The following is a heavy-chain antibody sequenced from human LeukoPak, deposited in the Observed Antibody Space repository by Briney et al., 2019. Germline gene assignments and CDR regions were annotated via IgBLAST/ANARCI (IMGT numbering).Heavy chain of an antibody. V-gene: IGHV4-34*01. CDR3: AVRITMVRGVINDY. Sequence: PSETLSLTCAAYGGSFSGYYWSWIRQPPGKGLEWIGEINHSGSTNYNPSLKSRVTISVDTSKNQFSLKLSSVTAADTAVYYCAVRITMVRGVINDYWGQGTLVTVSS. CDR1: GGSFSGYY. J-gene: IGHJ4*02. D-gene: IGHD3-10*01. CDR2: INHSGST.